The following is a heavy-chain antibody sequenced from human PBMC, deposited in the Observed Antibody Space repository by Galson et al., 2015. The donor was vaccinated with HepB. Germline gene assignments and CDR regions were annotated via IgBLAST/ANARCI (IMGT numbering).Heavy chain of an antibody. D-gene: IGHD4-11*01. J-gene: IGHJ6*03. CDR1: GFTFSTYS. Sequence: SLRLSCAASGFTFSTYSMNWVRQAPGQGLEWVSSISGSRNSIYYADSVKGRFTISRDNAKNSLYLQMNSLRADDTAVYYCARSSNPMSYYFYYMDVWGKGTTVTVSS. CDR3: ARSSNPMSYYFYYMDV. V-gene: IGHV3-21*01. CDR2: ISGSRNSI.